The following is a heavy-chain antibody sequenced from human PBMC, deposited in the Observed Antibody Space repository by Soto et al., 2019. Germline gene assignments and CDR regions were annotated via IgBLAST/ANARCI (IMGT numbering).Heavy chain of an antibody. CDR3: ARDGDPGYSFWSGPLGGGRFDP. J-gene: IGHJ5*02. CDR1: GATFGNTA. Sequence: QVQLVQSGAEVKEPGSSVNVSCKTSGATFGNTAVTWVRQAPGQGLEWIGGIVPLFGTANYAQKFRGRVTITADESTSTDYMELSSLRTDDTAMYYCARDGDPGYSFWSGPLGGGRFDPWGQGTLVTVSS. D-gene: IGHD3-3*01. V-gene: IGHV1-69*12. CDR2: IVPLFGTA.